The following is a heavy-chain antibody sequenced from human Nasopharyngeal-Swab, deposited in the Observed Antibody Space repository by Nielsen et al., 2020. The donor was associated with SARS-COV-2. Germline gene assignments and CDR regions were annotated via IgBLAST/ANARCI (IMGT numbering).Heavy chain of an antibody. D-gene: IGHD3-10*01. Sequence: VRQAPGKGLEWVGRIKSKTDGGTTDYAAPVKGGFTISRDDSKNTLYLQMNSLKTEDTAVYYCTTELLLWFGEGGSWFDPWGQGTLVTVSS. CDR3: TTELLLWFGEGGSWFDP. V-gene: IGHV3-15*01. CDR2: IKSKTDGGTT. J-gene: IGHJ5*02.